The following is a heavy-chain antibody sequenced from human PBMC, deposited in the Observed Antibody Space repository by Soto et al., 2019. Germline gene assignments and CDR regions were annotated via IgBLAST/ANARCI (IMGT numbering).Heavy chain of an antibody. D-gene: IGHD3-3*01. V-gene: IGHV3-23*01. CDR1: GFTFSSYA. Sequence: PGGSLRLSCAASGFTFSSYAMSWVRQAPGKGLEWVSAISGSGGSTYYADSVKGRFTISRDNSKNTLYLQMNSLRAEDTAVYYCAKDRFHRHSPNWFDPWGQGTLVTVSS. J-gene: IGHJ5*02. CDR3: AKDRFHRHSPNWFDP. CDR2: ISGSGGST.